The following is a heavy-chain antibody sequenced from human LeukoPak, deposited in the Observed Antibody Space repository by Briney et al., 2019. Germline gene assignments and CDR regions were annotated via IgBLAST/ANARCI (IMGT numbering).Heavy chain of an antibody. D-gene: IGHD3-16*01. Sequence: SETLSLTCTVSGGAISSYYWSWIRQPPGKGLEWIGYIYYSGSTNYNPSLKSRVTISVDTSKNQFSLKLSSVTAADTAVYYCARDPGGRPYYYGMDVWGQGTTVTVSS. CDR2: IYYSGST. CDR3: ARDPGGRPYYYGMDV. CDR1: GGAISSYY. J-gene: IGHJ6*02. V-gene: IGHV4-59*01.